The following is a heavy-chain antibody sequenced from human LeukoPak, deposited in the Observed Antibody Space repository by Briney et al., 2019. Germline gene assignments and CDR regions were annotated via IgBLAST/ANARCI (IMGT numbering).Heavy chain of an antibody. CDR3: ARGGPYYDFWSGYYAFGP. CDR2: IYYSGST. Sequence: SETLSLTCTVSGGSISSYYWSWIRQPPGKGLEWIGYIYYSGSTNYNPSLKSRVTISVDTSKNQFSLKLSSVTAADTAVYYCARGGPYYDFWSGYYAFGPWGQGTLVTVSS. J-gene: IGHJ5*02. V-gene: IGHV4-59*01. D-gene: IGHD3-3*01. CDR1: GGSISSYY.